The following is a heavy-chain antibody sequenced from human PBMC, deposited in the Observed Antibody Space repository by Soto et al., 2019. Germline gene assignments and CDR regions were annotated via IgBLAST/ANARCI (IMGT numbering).Heavy chain of an antibody. D-gene: IGHD3-3*02. CDR1: GGSISSSSYY. Sequence: PSETLSLTCTVSGGSISSSSYYWGWIRQPPGKGLEWIGSIYYSGSTYYNPSLKSRVTISVDTSKNQFSLKLSSVTAADTAVYYCARHPGVHFWSGYYIDYCGQGPLVTVYS. V-gene: IGHV4-39*01. CDR2: IYYSGST. J-gene: IGHJ4*02. CDR3: ARHPGVHFWSGYYIDY.